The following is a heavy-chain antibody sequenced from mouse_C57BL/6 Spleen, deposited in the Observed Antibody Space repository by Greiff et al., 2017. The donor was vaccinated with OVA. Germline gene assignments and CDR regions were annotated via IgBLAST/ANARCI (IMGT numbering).Heavy chain of an antibody. CDR1: GYTFTTYP. J-gene: IGHJ2*01. CDR2: FHPYNDDT. CDR3: ARRYSNYFYFDY. Sequence: QVQLQQSGAELVKPGASVKMSCKASGYTFTTYPIEWMKQNHGKSLEWIGNFHPYNDDTKYNEKFKGKATLTAEKSSSTVYLELSRLTSDDSAVYYCARRYSNYFYFDYWGQGTTLTVSS. V-gene: IGHV1-47*01. D-gene: IGHD2-5*01.